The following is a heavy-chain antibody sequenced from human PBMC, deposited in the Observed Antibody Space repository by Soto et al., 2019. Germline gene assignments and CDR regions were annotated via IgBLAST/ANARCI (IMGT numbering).Heavy chain of an antibody. CDR1: GFTFSSYS. J-gene: IGHJ4*02. Sequence: GGSLRLSCAASGFTFSSYSMNWVRQAPGKGLEWVSSISSSSSYIYYADSVKGRFTISRDNANNSLFLQMNSLRAEDTAIYYCARDLALAGNYWGQGALVTVSS. D-gene: IGHD6-19*01. CDR3: ARDLALAGNY. CDR2: ISSSSSYI. V-gene: IGHV3-21*01.